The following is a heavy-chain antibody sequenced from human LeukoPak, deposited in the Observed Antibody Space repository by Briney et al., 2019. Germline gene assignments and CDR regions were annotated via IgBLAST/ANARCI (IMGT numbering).Heavy chain of an antibody. CDR1: GGPISRYY. CDR2: IFYSGCA. Sequence: PSDTLSLICTVSGGPISRYYCHWIPQPPGKGLEWIRNIFYSGCANYNPSLKSRVTISVDTSKNHFPLKPSSVTAADTDGYYCARGGRRDIVAVWGQGTLVTVSS. D-gene: IGHD5-12*01. J-gene: IGHJ4*02. CDR3: ARGGRRDIVAV. V-gene: IGHV4-59*07.